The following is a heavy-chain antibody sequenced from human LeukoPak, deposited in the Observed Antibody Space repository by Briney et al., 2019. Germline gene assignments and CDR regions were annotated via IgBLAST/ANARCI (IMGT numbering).Heavy chain of an antibody. CDR1: GYTFTSYY. CDR3: ARDGYSSGWFDY. J-gene: IGHJ4*02. CDR2: INPSGGST. V-gene: IGHV1-46*01. Sequence: ASVKVSCKASGYTFTSYYMHWVRQVPGQGLEWMGIINPSGGSTSYAQKFQGRVTMTRDMSTSTVYMELSSLRSEDTAVYYCARDGYSSGWFDYWGQGTLVTVSS. D-gene: IGHD6-19*01.